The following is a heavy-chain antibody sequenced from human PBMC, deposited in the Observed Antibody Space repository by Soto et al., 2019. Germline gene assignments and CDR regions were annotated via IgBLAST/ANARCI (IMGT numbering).Heavy chain of an antibody. CDR1: GGSVRSGGYY. CDR3: ARASPFVTFDY. CDR2: IYDSQNT. J-gene: IGHJ4*02. D-gene: IGHD2-21*02. Sequence: SETLSLTCTVSGGSVRSGGYYWSWIRHLPGKGLEWIAYIYDSQNTYYNPSLASRVSISVDASENQFSLRLASVTAADTAVYFCARASPFVTFDYWGQGALVTVSS. V-gene: IGHV4-31*03.